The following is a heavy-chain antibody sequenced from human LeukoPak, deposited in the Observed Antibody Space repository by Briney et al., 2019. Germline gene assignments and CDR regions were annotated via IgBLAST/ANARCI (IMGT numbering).Heavy chain of an antibody. CDR3: ARTNYYGSGSYYRYFDY. CDR1: GGSFSGYY. V-gene: IGHV4-34*01. CDR2: INHSGST. J-gene: IGHJ4*02. D-gene: IGHD3-10*01. Sequence: PSETLSLTCAVYGGSFSGYYWSWIRQPPGNGLEWIGEINHSGSTNYNPSLKSRVTISVDTSKNQFSLKLSSVTAADTGVYYCARTNYYGSGSYYRYFDYWGQGTLVTVSS.